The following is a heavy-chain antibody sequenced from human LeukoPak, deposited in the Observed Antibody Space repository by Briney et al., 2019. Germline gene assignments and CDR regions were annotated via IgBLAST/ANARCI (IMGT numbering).Heavy chain of an antibody. CDR2: ISGSGGST. D-gene: IGHD2-2*01. Sequence: GGSLRLSCAASGFTFSSYAMSWVRQAPGKGLEWVSAISGSGGSTYYADSVKGRFTISRDNSKNTLYLQMNSMRAEDTAVYYCAKSGYCSSTSCYLAVLDYWGQGTLVTVSS. V-gene: IGHV3-23*01. CDR3: AKSGYCSSTSCYLAVLDY. J-gene: IGHJ4*02. CDR1: GFTFSSYA.